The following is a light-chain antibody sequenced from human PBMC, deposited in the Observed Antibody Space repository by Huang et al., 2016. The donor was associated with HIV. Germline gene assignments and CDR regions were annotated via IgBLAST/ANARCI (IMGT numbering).Light chain of an antibody. CDR3: QQLHSYPIT. Sequence: HLTQSPPSLSASVGDSVFISCRASQDIGTSLAWYQQRTGRAPKLLISAASSLQTGVPSRFGGESAGTFFTLFITDLQPEDFATYYCQQLHSYPITFGQGTRLDIK. CDR1: QDIGTS. CDR2: AAS. J-gene: IGKJ5*01. V-gene: IGKV1-9*01.